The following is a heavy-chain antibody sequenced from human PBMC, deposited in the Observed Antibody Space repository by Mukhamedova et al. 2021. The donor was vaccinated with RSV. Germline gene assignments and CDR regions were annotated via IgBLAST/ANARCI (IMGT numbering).Heavy chain of an antibody. CDR3: ERDIRGFTGFGHYYYGTDV. D-gene: IGHD5-12*01. V-gene: IGHV4-59*01. Sequence: YYSGSTNYNPSLKSRVTISIDTSKKQFSLKMRSVTAADTAVYYCERDIRGFTGFGHYYYGTDVWGQGTTVTVSS. CDR2: YYSGST. J-gene: IGHJ6*02.